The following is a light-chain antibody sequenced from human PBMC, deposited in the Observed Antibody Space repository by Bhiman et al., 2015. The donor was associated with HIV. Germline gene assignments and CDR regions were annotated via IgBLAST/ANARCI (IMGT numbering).Light chain of an antibody. CDR1: SSNIGAGYD. V-gene: IGLV1-50*01. J-gene: IGLJ1*01. CDR3: GTWDSSLSAGEV. Sequence: QSVLTQPPSVSGAPGQRVTISCTGSSSNIGAGYDVHWFQQLPGTAPKLLIYGNSIRPSGIPDRFSGSKSGTSATLGITGLQTGDEADYYCGTWDSSLSAGEVFGTGTKVTVL. CDR2: GNS.